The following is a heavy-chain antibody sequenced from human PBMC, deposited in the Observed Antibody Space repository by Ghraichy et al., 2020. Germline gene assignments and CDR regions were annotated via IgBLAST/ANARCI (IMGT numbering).Heavy chain of an antibody. CDR3: ARGLYGDYYDWYFDL. J-gene: IGHJ2*01. D-gene: IGHD4-17*01. Sequence: SVKVSCKASGGTFSSYAISWVRQAPGQGLEWMGGIIPIFGTANYAQKFQGRVTITADESTSTAYMELSSLRSEDTAVYYCARGLYGDYYDWYFDLWGRGTLVTVSS. CDR2: IIPIFGTA. V-gene: IGHV1-69*13. CDR1: GGTFSSYA.